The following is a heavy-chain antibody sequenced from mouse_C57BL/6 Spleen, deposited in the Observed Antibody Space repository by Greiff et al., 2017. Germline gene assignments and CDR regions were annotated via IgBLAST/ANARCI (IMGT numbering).Heavy chain of an antibody. Sequence: VQLQQSGAELVRPGTSVKVSCKASGYAFTNYLIEWVKQRPGQGLEWIGVINPGSGGTKYNEKFKGKATLPVDKSSSTAYMQLSSLPSEDSAVYFCARGRYAMDYWGQGTSVTVSS. V-gene: IGHV1-54*01. CDR3: ARGRYAMDY. CDR1: GYAFTNYL. J-gene: IGHJ4*01. CDR2: INPGSGGT.